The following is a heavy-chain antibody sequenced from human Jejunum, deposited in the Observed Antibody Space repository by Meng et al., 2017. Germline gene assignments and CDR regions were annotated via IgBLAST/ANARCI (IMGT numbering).Heavy chain of an antibody. V-gene: IGHV1-3*01. D-gene: IGHD2-2*02. J-gene: IGHJ4*02. CDR2: INAGNGDT. CDR3: ARPDCTGTSCYTLEY. Sequence: QVQLVQSGVELVKSGGAVKVPCQASGYTFTNYLIHWVRQAPGQRLEWMVWINAGNGDTRYSQRFQDTVTFSSDTFANPAYMELSSLTSVDTAVYYCARPDCTGTSCYTLEYWGQGTLVTVSS. CDR1: GYTFTNYL.